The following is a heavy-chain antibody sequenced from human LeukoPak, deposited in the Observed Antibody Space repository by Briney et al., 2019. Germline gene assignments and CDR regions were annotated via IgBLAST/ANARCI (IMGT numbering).Heavy chain of an antibody. V-gene: IGHV1-2*02. CDR2: INPNSGGT. J-gene: IGHJ4*02. CDR3: ARELDTAMADYFDY. D-gene: IGHD5-18*01. CDR1: GYTFTGYY. Sequence: ASVKVSCKASGYTFTGYYMHWVRRAPGQGLEWMGWINPNSGGTNYAQKLQGRVTMTRDTSISTAYMELSRLRSDDTAVYYCARELDTAMADYFDYWGQGTLVTVSS.